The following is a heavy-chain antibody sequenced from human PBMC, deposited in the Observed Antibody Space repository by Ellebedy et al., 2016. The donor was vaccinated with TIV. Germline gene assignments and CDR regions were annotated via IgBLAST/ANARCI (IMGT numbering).Heavy chain of an antibody. Sequence: SETLSLXXSVPGGAISGSGSYWGWVRQTPGKGLEWIGNIHSGGTTNYNPSLRSRVTISIDTSRNEFSLKLISATAADTAVYYCAKNTSMTTGGLINCCGLDVWGRGTTVIVSS. D-gene: IGHD4-17*01. CDR3: AKNTSMTTGGLINCCGLDV. J-gene: IGHJ6*02. CDR1: GGAISGSGSY. CDR2: IHSGGTT. V-gene: IGHV4-39*01.